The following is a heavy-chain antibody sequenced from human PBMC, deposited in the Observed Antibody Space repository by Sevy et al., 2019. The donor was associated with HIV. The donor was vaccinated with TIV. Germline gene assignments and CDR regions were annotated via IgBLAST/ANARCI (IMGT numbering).Heavy chain of an antibody. CDR2: LSFGCGEI. CDR3: AREGCTKPHDY. CDR1: GFTFSKYS. V-gene: IGHV3-23*01. J-gene: IGHJ4*02. Sequence: GGYLRLSCAASGFTFSKYSMSWVRQPPGKGLEWVSTLSFGCGEINYADSVKGRFTISRVNSKSSVYLQMNNLGPEDTAVHYCAREGCTKPHDYWGQGTLVDVSS. D-gene: IGHD2-8*01.